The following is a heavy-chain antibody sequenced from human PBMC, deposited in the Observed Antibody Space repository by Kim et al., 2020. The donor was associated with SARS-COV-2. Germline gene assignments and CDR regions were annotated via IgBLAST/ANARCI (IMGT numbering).Heavy chain of an antibody. J-gene: IGHJ6*02. D-gene: IGHD3-3*01. CDR3: ATDTRHYDFWSGYGISNYYYGMDV. CDR1: GYTLTELS. CDR2: FDPEDGET. V-gene: IGHV1-24*01. Sequence: ASVKVSCKVSGYTLTELSMHWVRQAPGKGLEWMGGFDPEDGETIYAQKFQGRVTMTEDTSTDTAYMELSSLRSEDTAVYYCATDTRHYDFWSGYGISNYYYGMDVWGQGTTVTVSS.